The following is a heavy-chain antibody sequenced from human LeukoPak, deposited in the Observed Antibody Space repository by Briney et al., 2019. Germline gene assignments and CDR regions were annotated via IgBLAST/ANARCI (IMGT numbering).Heavy chain of an antibody. CDR2: IGISGDT. CDR1: GFALRDYD. V-gene: IGHV3-13*01. D-gene: IGHD6-19*01. J-gene: IGHJ4*02. Sequence: GGSLRLSCAASGFALRDYDMHWVRQVTGKGLEWVSAIGISGDTYYPNSVKGRFTVSRENAKNSLYLQMNSLTAGDTAVYYCARGGIQVSGIDEIDYWGRGTLVTVSS. CDR3: ARGGIQVSGIDEIDY.